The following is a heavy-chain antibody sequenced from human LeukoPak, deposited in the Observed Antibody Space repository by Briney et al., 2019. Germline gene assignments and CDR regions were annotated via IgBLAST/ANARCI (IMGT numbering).Heavy chain of an antibody. CDR2: TSGSGGST. Sequence: GGSLRLSCAASGFTFSSYAMSWVRQAPGKGLEWVSATSGSGGSTYYADSVKGRFTISRDNSKNTLYLQMNSLRAEDTAVYYCAKREYSYGLYYFGYWGQGTLVTVSS. D-gene: IGHD5-18*01. J-gene: IGHJ4*02. V-gene: IGHV3-23*01. CDR3: AKREYSYGLYYFGY. CDR1: GFTFSSYA.